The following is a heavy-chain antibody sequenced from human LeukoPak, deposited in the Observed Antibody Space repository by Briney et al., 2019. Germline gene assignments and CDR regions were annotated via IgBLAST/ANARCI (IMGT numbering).Heavy chain of an antibody. V-gene: IGHV3-7*03. D-gene: IGHD6-13*01. CDR2: IKQDGSEK. CDR1: GFTFSSYW. Sequence: GGSLRLSCAASGFTFSSYWMSWVRQAPGRGREWVANIKQDGSEKYYVDSVKGRFTISRDNAKNSLYMQMNSLRAEDTAVYYCGRSAAAGFFDYWGQGTLVTVSS. CDR3: GRSAAAGFFDY. J-gene: IGHJ4*02.